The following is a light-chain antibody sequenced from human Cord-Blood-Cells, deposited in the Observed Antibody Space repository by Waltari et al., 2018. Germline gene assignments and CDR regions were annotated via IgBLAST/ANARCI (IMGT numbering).Light chain of an antibody. J-gene: IGLJ3*02. CDR3: LLSDSGARV. CDR1: TGAVTSGHY. CDR2: DTS. Sequence: QAVVTQEPSLTVSPGGTVTLTCGSSTGAVTSGHYPYWFQQKPGQAPRTLIYDTSNTHACTPARFSGALLGGKAALTLSGAQPEDEAEYYCLLSDSGARVFGGGTKLSVL. V-gene: IGLV7-46*01.